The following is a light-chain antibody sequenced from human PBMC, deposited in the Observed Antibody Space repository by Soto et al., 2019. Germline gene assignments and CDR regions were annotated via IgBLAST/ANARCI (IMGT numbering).Light chain of an antibody. CDR2: EVS. CDR1: SSDVGAYNF. V-gene: IGLV2-14*01. CDR3: SSYTTNKTLL. Sequence: QSVLAQPASVSGSPGQPITISCTGTSSDVGAYNFVSWYQQHPGKAPKLIFYEVSNRPPGLSDRFSGSKSGTTASLTISGLQAEDEADYFCSSYTTNKTLLFGGGTKSPS. J-gene: IGLJ2*01.